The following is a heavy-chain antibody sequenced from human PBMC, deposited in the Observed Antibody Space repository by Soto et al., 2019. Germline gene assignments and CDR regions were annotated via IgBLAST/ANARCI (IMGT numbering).Heavy chain of an antibody. V-gene: IGHV3-9*01. D-gene: IGHD3-3*01. Sequence: GGSLRLSCVASGFTFDDYAMHWVRQAPGKGLEWVSGISWNSGSIGYADSVKGRFTISRDNAKNSLYLQMNSLRAEDTALYYCAKDRGPYYDFWSGYHKAYYYYGMDVWGQGTTVTVSS. CDR3: AKDRGPYYDFWSGYHKAYYYYGMDV. CDR1: GFTFDDYA. J-gene: IGHJ6*02. CDR2: ISWNSGSI.